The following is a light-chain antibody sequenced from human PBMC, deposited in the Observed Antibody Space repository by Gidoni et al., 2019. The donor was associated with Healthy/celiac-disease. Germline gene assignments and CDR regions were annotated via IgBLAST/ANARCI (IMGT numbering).Light chain of an antibody. CDR3: QQYGSSRYT. J-gene: IGKJ2*01. Sequence: EIVLTQSPGTLSLSPGERATLSFRASQSVSSSYLAWYQQKPGQAPRLLIYGASSRATGIPDRFSGSGSGTDFTLTISRLEPEDFAVYYCQQYGSSRYTFGQXTKLEIK. CDR1: QSVSSSY. V-gene: IGKV3-20*01. CDR2: GAS.